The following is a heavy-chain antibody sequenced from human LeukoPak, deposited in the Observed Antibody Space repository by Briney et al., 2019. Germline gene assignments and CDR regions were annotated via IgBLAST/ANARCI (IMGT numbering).Heavy chain of an antibody. CDR3: AKSFSGAVTTTQGGFDF. CDR1: GYNFTNYW. J-gene: IGHJ4*02. CDR2: IYPGDSDT. Sequence: GESLKISCKGLGYNFTNYWIGWVRQMPGKGLEWMGIIYPGDSDTRYSPSFQGQVTVSADRSISTAYLQWSSLKASDTAIYYCAKSFSGAVTTTQGGFDFWGQGALVTVSS. D-gene: IGHD4-11*01. V-gene: IGHV5-51*01.